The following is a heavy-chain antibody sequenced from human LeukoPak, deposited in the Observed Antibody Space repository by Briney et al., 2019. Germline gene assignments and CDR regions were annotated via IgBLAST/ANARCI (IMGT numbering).Heavy chain of an antibody. CDR2: IYYSGST. V-gene: IGHV4-39*01. J-gene: IGHJ6*03. CDR1: GGSISSSSYY. CDR3: ARLHYYYYYMDV. Sequence: SETLSLTCTVSGGSISSSSYYWDWIRQPPGKGLEWIGSIYYSGSTYHNPSLKSRATISVDTSKNQFSLKLSSVTAADTAVYYCARLHYYYYYMDVWGKGTTVTVSS.